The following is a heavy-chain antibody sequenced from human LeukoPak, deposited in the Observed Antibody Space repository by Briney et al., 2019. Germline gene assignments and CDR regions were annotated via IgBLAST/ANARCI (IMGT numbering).Heavy chain of an antibody. CDR3: ARDIFFCSGGGCYTGLGFDY. CDR1: GGSISSSNW. J-gene: IGHJ4*02. D-gene: IGHD2-15*01. CDR2: IYHSGST. Sequence: GTLSLTCAVSGGSISSSNWWSWVRQPPGKGLEWIGEIYHSGSTNYNPSLKSRVTISVDKSKNQFSLKLSSVTAADTAVYYCARDIFFCSGGGCYTGLGFDYWGQGTLVTVSS. V-gene: IGHV4-4*02.